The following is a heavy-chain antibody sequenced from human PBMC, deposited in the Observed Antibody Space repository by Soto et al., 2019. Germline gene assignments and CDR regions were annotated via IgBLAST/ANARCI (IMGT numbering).Heavy chain of an antibody. D-gene: IGHD3-10*01. CDR1: GGSISSYY. CDR3: ARTLWFGEGWWFDP. V-gene: IGHV4-59*01. CDR2: IYYSGST. J-gene: IGHJ5*02. Sequence: SETLSLTCAVSGGSISSYYWSWIRQPPGKGLEWIGYIYYSGSTNYNPSLKSRVTISVDMSKNQFSLKLSSVTAADTAVYYCARTLWFGEGWWFDPWGQGTLVTVSS.